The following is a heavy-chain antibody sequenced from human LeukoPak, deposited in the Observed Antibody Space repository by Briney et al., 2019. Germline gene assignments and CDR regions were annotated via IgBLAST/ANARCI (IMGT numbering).Heavy chain of an antibody. D-gene: IGHD3-22*01. CDR3: ASSYYYHSSGYFYYFDY. J-gene: IGHJ4*02. CDR2: IYYSGST. CDR1: GGSISSSSYY. Sequence: SETLSLTCTVSGGSISSSSYYWGWIRQPPGKGLEWIGSIYYSGSTYYNPSLKSRVTISVDTSKNQFSLKLSSVTAADTAVYYCASSYYYHSSGYFYYFDYWGQGTLVTVSS. V-gene: IGHV4-39*07.